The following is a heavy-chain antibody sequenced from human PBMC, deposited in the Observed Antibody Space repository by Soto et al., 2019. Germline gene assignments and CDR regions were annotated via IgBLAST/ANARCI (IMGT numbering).Heavy chain of an antibody. D-gene: IGHD1-7*01. CDR3: TRDGIGGTVFRGYLDY. J-gene: IGHJ4*02. V-gene: IGHV3-33*01. CDR2: IRFDGSNE. CDR1: GGIFHGYG. Sequence: GGSLRLSCAVPGGIFHGYGMHWVRQAPGKGLEWVAIIRFDGSNEEYADSVKGRFTISRDNSKNTLYLQMNTLGAEDTAVYYCTRDGIGGTVFRGYLDYWGRGTVVTVSS.